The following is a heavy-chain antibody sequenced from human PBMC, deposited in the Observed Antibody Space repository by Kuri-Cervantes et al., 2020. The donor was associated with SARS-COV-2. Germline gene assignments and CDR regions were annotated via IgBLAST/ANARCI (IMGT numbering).Heavy chain of an antibody. D-gene: IGHD3/OR15-3a*01. CDR1: AFTFDDYA. Sequence: GESLKISFTTSAFTFDDYALAWFRQAPGKGLEWVGFIRSKAYGETTEYAASVKGRFSISRDDSESIAYLQMNSLKTEDTAVYYCSRNFWAGYWPFDYWGQGTLVTVSS. J-gene: IGHJ4*02. CDR3: SRNFWAGYWPFDY. CDR2: IRSKAYGETT. V-gene: IGHV3-49*03.